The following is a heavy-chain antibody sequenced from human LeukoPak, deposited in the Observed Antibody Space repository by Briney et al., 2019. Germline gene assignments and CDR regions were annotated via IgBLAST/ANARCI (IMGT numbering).Heavy chain of an antibody. CDR3: ARWYSSGWAFDY. J-gene: IGHJ4*02. D-gene: IGHD6-19*01. CDR1: GGSIRSSSYS. V-gene: IGHV4-61*05. Sequence: SETLSLTCTVSGGSIRSSSYSWNWIRQPPGKGLEWIGYIHSSGSTKYNPSLKSRVTISVDTSKNQFSLKLSSVTAADRAVYYCARWYSSGWAFDYWGQGTLVTVSS. CDR2: IHSSGST.